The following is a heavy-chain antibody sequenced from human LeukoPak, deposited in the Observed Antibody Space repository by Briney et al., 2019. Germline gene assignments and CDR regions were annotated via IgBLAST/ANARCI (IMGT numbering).Heavy chain of an antibody. V-gene: IGHV4-30-4*01. Sequence: PSETLSLTCTVSGGSISSGDYYWSWIRQPPGKGPEWIGYISYSGTTYYNPSLKSRVIISVDTSKNQFSLKLSSVTAADTAVYYCARDKRDYGDYWFDPWGQGTLVTVSS. D-gene: IGHD4-17*01. CDR3: ARDKRDYGDYWFDP. CDR1: GGSISSGDYY. CDR2: ISYSGTT. J-gene: IGHJ5*02.